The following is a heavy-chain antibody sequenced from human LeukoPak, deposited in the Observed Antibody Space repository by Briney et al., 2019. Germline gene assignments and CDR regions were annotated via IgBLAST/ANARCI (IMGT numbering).Heavy chain of an antibody. D-gene: IGHD5-18*01. CDR3: AKAKSYSSGSSGY. V-gene: IGHV3-30*18. J-gene: IGHJ4*02. CDR2: ILYDGSTI. CDR1: GFTFSSYD. Sequence: GRSLRLSCAASGFTFSSYDMHWVRQAPGKGLEWVAVILYDGSTIYYADSVKGRLTISRDNSKNTLYLQMNSLEAEDTAVYYCAKAKSYSSGSSGYWGQGTPVTVSS.